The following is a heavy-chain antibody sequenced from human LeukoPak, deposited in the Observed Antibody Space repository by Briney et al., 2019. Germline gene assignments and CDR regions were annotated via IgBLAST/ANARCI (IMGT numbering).Heavy chain of an antibody. D-gene: IGHD2/OR15-2a*01. CDR3: AKDRDGGSTTTAKGFDY. CDR2: ISTSGGRT. J-gene: IGHJ4*02. CDR1: GFIFSNYG. Sequence: GGSLRLSRAASGFIFSNYGMSWVRQAPGKGLEWVSGISTSGGRTYYADSVKGRFTMSRDNSKNTLYLQMNSLRAEDTAIYYCAKDRDGGSTTTAKGFDYRAQGTLVTVSS. V-gene: IGHV3-23*01.